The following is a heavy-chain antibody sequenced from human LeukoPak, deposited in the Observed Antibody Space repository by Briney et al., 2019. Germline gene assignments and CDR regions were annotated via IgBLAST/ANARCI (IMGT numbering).Heavy chain of an antibody. V-gene: IGHV1-18*01. CDR3: ARKERYSSGWLDY. CDR1: GYTFTSYG. D-gene: IGHD6-19*01. Sequence: ASVKVSCKGSGYTFTSYGISWVRQAPGQGLEWMGWISSYNGNTNYAQKLQGRVTMTTDTSTRTAYIAPRGLRYDDTPVCSSARKERYSSGWLDYWGQGTLVTVSS. J-gene: IGHJ4*02. CDR2: ISSYNGNT.